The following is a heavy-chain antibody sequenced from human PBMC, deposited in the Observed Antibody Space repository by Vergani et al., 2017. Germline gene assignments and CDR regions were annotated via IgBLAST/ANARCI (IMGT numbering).Heavy chain of an antibody. CDR3: AKAIAAAGQSRTGGVDY. CDR2: IRYDGSSE. J-gene: IGHJ4*02. CDR1: GFTLNTYG. V-gene: IGHV3-30*02. Sequence: QVQILQSGGGVVQPGGSLRLSCTLSGFTLNTYGIHWVRQAPGKGLEWVSFIRYDGSSEYYADSVKGRFTISRDNSKNTLYLQMNSLRAEDTAVYYCAKAIAAAGQSRTGGVDYWGQGTLVTVSS. D-gene: IGHD6-13*01.